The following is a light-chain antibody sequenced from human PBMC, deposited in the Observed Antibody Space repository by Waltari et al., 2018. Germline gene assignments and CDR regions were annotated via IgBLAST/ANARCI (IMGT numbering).Light chain of an antibody. V-gene: IGLV1-47*01. Sequence: QSVLTQPPSASGTPGQRVSISCSGSSPNIGSNSVDWYQQVPGTAPKLLIYRNTRRPSGVPDRFSGSRAGTSASLAISGLRSEDEADYYCATWYDSLSGPVFGGGTKVTVL. CDR2: RNT. CDR1: SPNIGSNS. CDR3: ATWYDSLSGPV. J-gene: IGLJ2*01.